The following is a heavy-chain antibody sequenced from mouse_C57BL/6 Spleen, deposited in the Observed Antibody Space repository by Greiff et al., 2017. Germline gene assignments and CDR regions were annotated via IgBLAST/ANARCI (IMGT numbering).Heavy chain of an antibody. Sequence: VQLQQSGAELVRPGASVKLSCKASGYTFTDYYINWVQQRPGQGLEWIARIYPGSGNTYYNEKFKGKATLTAEKASSTAYMQLSSLTSEDSAVYLCARRDLPGNFDDWGTGTTVTVSS. CDR3: ARRDLPGNFDD. J-gene: IGHJ1*03. CDR2: IYPGSGNT. CDR1: GYTFTDYY. V-gene: IGHV1-76*01. D-gene: IGHD1-1*02.